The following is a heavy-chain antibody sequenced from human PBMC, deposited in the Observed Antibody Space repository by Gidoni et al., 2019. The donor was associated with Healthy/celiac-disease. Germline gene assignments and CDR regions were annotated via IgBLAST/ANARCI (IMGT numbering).Heavy chain of an antibody. CDR2: IIPIFGTA. Sequence: QVQLVQSGAEVKKPGSSVKVSCKASGGTFSSYAISWVRQAPGQGLEWMGGIIPIFGTANYAQKFQGRVTITADESTSTAYMELSSLRSEDTALYYCARAHNLRYCSGGSCYRWFDPWGQGTLITVSS. CDR1: GGTFSSYA. V-gene: IGHV1-69*01. J-gene: IGHJ5*02. CDR3: ARAHNLRYCSGGSCYRWFDP. D-gene: IGHD2-15*01.